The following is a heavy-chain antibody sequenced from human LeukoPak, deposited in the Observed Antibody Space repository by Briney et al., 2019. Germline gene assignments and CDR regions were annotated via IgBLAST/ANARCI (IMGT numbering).Heavy chain of an antibody. V-gene: IGHV4-34*01. D-gene: IGHD6-19*01. CDR3: ARGRGSGWYLVFGDY. J-gene: IGHJ4*02. Sequence: SETLSLTCAVYGGSFSCYYWSWIRQPPGKGREWMGEINHSGGTNYNPSLKSRVPISVDTSKNQFSLKLSSVTAADTAVYYCARGRGSGWYLVFGDYWGQGTLVTVSS. CDR2: INHSGGT. CDR1: GGSFSCYY.